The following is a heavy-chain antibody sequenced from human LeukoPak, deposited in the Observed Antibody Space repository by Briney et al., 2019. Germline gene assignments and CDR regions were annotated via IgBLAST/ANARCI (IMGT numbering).Heavy chain of an antibody. J-gene: IGHJ6*03. Sequence: ASVKVSFKASGYAFTSYDINWVRQATGQRLEWMGWMNPNSGNTGYAQKFQGRVTMTSITSISTAYMELSSLRSEDTAVYFCARATSQTADYYYYYMDVWGKGTTVTVSS. D-gene: IGHD2-2*01. CDR3: ARATSQTADYYYYYMDV. V-gene: IGHV1-8*01. CDR1: GYAFTSYD. CDR2: MNPNSGNT.